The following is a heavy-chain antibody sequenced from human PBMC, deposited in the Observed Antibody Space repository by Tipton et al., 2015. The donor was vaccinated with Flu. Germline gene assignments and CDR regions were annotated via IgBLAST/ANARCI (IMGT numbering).Heavy chain of an antibody. J-gene: IGHJ4*02. Sequence: SLRLSCAASGSSFSTYEMNWVRQAPGKGLEWVSYIDDRGSAIWYADSVKGRFTISRDNAKNALYLLINSLRAEDTAVYYCAKDGWDTSGWYPFDYWGQGTLVTVSS. CDR2: IDDRGSAI. D-gene: IGHD6-19*01. CDR1: GSSFSTYE. CDR3: AKDGWDTSGWYPFDY. V-gene: IGHV3-48*03.